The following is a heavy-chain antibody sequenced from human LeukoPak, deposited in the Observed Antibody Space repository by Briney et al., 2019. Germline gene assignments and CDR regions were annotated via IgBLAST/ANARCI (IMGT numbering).Heavy chain of an antibody. CDR2: ISSSGSTI. Sequence: GGSLRLSCAASGFTFSDYYMSWIRQAPGKGLEWVSYISSSGSTIYYADSVKGRFTISRDNAKNSLYLQMNSLRAEDTAVYYCARDLDGLEYYYYGMDVWGQGTTVTVSS. D-gene: IGHD3-9*01. CDR1: GFTFSDYY. V-gene: IGHV3-11*01. J-gene: IGHJ6*02. CDR3: ARDLDGLEYYYYGMDV.